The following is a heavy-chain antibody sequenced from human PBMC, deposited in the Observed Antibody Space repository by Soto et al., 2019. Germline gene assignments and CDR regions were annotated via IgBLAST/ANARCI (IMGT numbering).Heavy chain of an antibody. Sequence: EASVKVSCKASGYTFTGYYMHWVRQAPGQGLEWMGWINPNSGGTNYAQKFQGWVTMTRDTSISTAYMELSRLRSDDTAVYYCARDPRRYYDSSGYLSFDPWGQGTLVTVSS. CDR3: ARDPRRYYDSSGYLSFDP. J-gene: IGHJ5*02. CDR2: INPNSGGT. V-gene: IGHV1-2*04. CDR1: GYTFTGYY. D-gene: IGHD3-22*01.